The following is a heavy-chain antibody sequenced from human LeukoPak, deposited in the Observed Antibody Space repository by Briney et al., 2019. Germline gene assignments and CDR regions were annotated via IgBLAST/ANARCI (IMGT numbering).Heavy chain of an antibody. V-gene: IGHV1-2*06. CDR2: INPNSGGT. CDR3: ARVLSSGYDLFY. Sequence: ASVKVSCKASGYTFTGCYMHWVRQAPGQGLEWMGRINPNSGGTNYAQKFQGRVTMTRDTSISTAYMELSRLRSDDTAVYYCARVLSSGYDLFYWGQGTLVTVSS. J-gene: IGHJ4*02. D-gene: IGHD5-12*01. CDR1: GYTFTGCY.